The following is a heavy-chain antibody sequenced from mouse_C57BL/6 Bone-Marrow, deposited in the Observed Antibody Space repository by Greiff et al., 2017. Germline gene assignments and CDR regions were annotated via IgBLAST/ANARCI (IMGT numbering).Heavy chain of an antibody. Sequence: VKLQQPGAELVMPGASVKLSCKASGYTFTSYWMHWVKQRPGQGLEWIGEIDPSDSYTNYNQKFKGKSTLTVDKSSSTAYMQLSSLTSEDSAVYYCARELGGFEFWGRGTTLAVTS. CDR1: GYTFTSYW. D-gene: IGHD4-1*01. V-gene: IGHV1-69*01. CDR2: IDPSDSYT. J-gene: IGHJ2*01. CDR3: ARELGGFEF.